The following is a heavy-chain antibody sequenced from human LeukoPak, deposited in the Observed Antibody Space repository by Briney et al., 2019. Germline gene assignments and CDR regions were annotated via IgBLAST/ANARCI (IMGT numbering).Heavy chain of an antibody. Sequence: SRTLSLTCTVSGGSISSGGYYWSWIRQPPGKGLEWIGYIYHSGSTYYNPSLKSRVTISVDRSKNQFSLKLSSVTAADTAVYYCAREKPEYYYDSSGYLDYWGQGTLVTVSS. CDR2: IYHSGST. D-gene: IGHD3-22*01. CDR3: AREKPEYYYDSSGYLDY. J-gene: IGHJ4*02. V-gene: IGHV4-30-2*01. CDR1: GGSISSGGYY.